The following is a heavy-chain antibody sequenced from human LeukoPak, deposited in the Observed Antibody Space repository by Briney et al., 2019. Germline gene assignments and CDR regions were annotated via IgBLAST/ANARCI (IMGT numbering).Heavy chain of an antibody. D-gene: IGHD6-13*01. CDR2: IGRSSSDI. CDR3: ATSYSSSWIDY. V-gene: IGHV3-21*04. J-gene: IGHJ4*02. Sequence: PGGSLRLSCAASGFTLRSYSMNWVRQAPGRGLEWVSSIGRSSSDIYYAVSVKGRFTISRDNAKNSLYLQMNSLRAEDTAVYYCATSYSSSWIDYWGQGTLVTVSS. CDR1: GFTLRSYS.